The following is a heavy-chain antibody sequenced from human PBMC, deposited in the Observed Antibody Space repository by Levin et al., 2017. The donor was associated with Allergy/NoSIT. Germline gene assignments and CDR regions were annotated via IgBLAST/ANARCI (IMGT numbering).Heavy chain of an antibody. CDR3: ARIRGVGQGIRYHYYYYMDV. CDR1: GFSLSTSGMC. D-gene: IGHD3-9*01. J-gene: IGHJ6*03. CDR2: IDWDDDK. Sequence: TLSLTCTFSGFSLSTSGMCVSWIRQPPGKALEWLALIDWDDDKYYSTSLKTRLTISKDTSKNQVVLTMTNMDPVDTATYYCARIRGVGQGIRYHYYYYMDVWGKGTTVTVSS. V-gene: IGHV2-70*01.